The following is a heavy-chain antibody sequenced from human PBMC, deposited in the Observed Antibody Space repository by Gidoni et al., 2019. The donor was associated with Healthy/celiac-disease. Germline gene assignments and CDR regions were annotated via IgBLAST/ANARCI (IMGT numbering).Heavy chain of an antibody. Sequence: QVQLQESGPGLVKPSGTLSLTCAVSGGSISSSNGWSWVRQPPGKGLEWIGDFYHSGSTNYNPSLKSRDTISVDKYKNQFSLKLSSVTAADTAVYYGARVGGGRIVGANYWGQGTLVTVSS. CDR3: ARVGGGRIVGANY. D-gene: IGHD1-26*01. CDR1: GGSISSSNG. CDR2: FYHSGST. V-gene: IGHV4-4*02. J-gene: IGHJ4*02.